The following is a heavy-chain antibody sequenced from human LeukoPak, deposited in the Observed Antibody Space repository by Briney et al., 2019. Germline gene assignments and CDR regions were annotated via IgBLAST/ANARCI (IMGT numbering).Heavy chain of an antibody. J-gene: IGHJ6*03. V-gene: IGHV4-4*07. Sequence: SETLSLTCTVSGGSISSYYWSWIRQPAGKGLEWIGRIYTSGSTNYNPSLKSRVTMSVDTSKNQFSLKLSSVTAADTAVYYCARLGQVGCNSYYYYYYYMDVWGKGTTVTVSS. D-gene: IGHD1-26*01. CDR1: GGSISSYY. CDR2: IYTSGST. CDR3: ARLGQVGCNSYYYYYYYMDV.